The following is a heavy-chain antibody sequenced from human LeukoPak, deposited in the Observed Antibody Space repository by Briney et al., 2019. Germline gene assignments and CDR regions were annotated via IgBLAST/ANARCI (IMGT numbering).Heavy chain of an antibody. Sequence: GGSLRLSCAASGFTFSSYAMTWVRQAPGKGLEWVSAISGSGSSTYYADSVKGRFTISRDNSKNTLYLQMNSLRAEDTAIYYCAKGRGVAAGSGDYWGQGTLVTVSS. V-gene: IGHV3-23*01. J-gene: IGHJ4*02. D-gene: IGHD6-13*01. CDR2: ISGSGSST. CDR1: GFTFSSYA. CDR3: AKGRGVAAGSGDY.